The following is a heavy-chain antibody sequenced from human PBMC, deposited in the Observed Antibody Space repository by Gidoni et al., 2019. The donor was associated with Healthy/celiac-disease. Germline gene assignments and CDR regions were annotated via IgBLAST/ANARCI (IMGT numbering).Heavy chain of an antibody. D-gene: IGHD4-17*01. V-gene: IGHV1-69*02. J-gene: IGHJ4*02. CDR3: ARAPVTTTGYFDY. Sequence: QVQLVQSGAEVKKPGSSVKVSCTASGGTFSSYTISWVRQAPGQGLEWMGRIIPILGIANYAQKFQGRVTITADKSTSTAYMELSSLRSEDTAVYYCARAPVTTTGYFDYWGQGTLVTVSS. CDR1: GGTFSSYT. CDR2: IIPILGIA.